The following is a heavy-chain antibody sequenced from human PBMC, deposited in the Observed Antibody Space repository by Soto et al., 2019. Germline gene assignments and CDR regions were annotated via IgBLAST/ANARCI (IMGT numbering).Heavy chain of an antibody. CDR3: ARDGDHYGSGSQYDAVF. J-gene: IGHJ4*02. CDR1: GFSFRDYY. CDR2: ISGSGDNI. Sequence: QVQLVESGGGLVKPGGSLRLSCATSGFSFRDYYMSWIRQTPGKGLEWISYISGSGDNIYYGGSVQGRFTISRDNDKNSMYLQMNSLRADDTAVYYCARDGDHYGSGSQYDAVFWGQGILVTVSS. D-gene: IGHD3-10*01. V-gene: IGHV3-11*01.